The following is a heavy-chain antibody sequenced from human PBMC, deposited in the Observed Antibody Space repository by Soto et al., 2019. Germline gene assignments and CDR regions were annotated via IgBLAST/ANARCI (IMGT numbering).Heavy chain of an antibody. J-gene: IGHJ6*02. CDR1: GGSFSGYY. CDR3: ARYGSGSFYYYCCMDV. Sequence: PSETLSLTCAVYGGSFSGYYWSWIRQPPGKGLEWIGEINHSGSTNYNPSLKRRVTISVDTSKNQFSLKLSSVTAADTAVYYCARYGSGSFYYYCCMDVWGQGTTVTVSS. CDR2: INHSGST. V-gene: IGHV4-34*01. D-gene: IGHD3-10*01.